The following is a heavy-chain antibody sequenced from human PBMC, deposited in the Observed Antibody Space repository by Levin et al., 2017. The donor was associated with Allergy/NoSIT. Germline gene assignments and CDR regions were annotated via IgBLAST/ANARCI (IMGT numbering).Heavy chain of an antibody. CDR2: ISYSGST. CDR1: GGSVNSSSYY. V-gene: IGHV4-39*01. Sequence: KPSETLSLTCTVSGGSVNSSSYYWGWIRQPPGKGLEWIGSISYSGSTYYNPSLKSRVTISVDTSKNQFSLKLTSVTAADTAVYYCARRRSSGSTHRNAFDIWGQGTMVTVSS. J-gene: IGHJ3*02. D-gene: IGHD6-19*01. CDR3: ARRRSSGSTHRNAFDI.